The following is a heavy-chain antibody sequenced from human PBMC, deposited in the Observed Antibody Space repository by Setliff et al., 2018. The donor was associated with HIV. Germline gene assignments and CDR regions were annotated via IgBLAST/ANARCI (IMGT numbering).Heavy chain of an antibody. CDR3: AKDPDRACSSGFCYTTLGRVDY. Sequence: PSETLSLTCTLSGGYITSSYWSWIRQPPGKGLEWVGSIFYSGKTNYNPSLKSRVTISIDTSKNQFYLKLTSVTTADTAVYFCAKDPDRACSSGFCYTTLGRVDYWGQGRLVTVSS. CDR1: GGYITSSY. D-gene: IGHD3-22*01. J-gene: IGHJ4*02. CDR2: IFYSGKT. V-gene: IGHV4-59*01.